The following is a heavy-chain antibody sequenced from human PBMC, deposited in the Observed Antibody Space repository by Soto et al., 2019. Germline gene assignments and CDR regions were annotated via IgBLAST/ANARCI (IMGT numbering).Heavy chain of an antibody. V-gene: IGHV3-23*01. CDR3: ARRAFGSSRRFES. CDR1: GFAFSSHP. D-gene: IGHD6-6*01. J-gene: IGHJ3*02. Sequence: PGGSLRLSCAASGFAFSSHPMSWVRQAPVRGLEWVSGNSDSVGLTYNSDSVQGRFAISRENSKNTLYLQINSLSADDTNRSYFARRAFGSSRRFESGGQGTMVTSSS. CDR2: NSDSVGLT.